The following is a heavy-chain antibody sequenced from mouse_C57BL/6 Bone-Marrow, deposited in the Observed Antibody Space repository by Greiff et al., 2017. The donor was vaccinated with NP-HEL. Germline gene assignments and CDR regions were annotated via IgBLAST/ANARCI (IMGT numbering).Heavy chain of an antibody. D-gene: IGHD2-5*01. CDR2: IDPENGDT. CDR3: TTPAYYSNYWYFDV. V-gene: IGHV14-4*01. J-gene: IGHJ1*03. Sequence: VQLQQSGAELVRPGASVKLSCTASGFNIKDDYMHWVKQRPEQGLAWIGWIDPENGDTEYASKFQGKATITADTSSNTAYLQLSSLTSEDTAVYYCTTPAYYSNYWYFDVWGTGTTVTVSS. CDR1: GFNIKDDY.